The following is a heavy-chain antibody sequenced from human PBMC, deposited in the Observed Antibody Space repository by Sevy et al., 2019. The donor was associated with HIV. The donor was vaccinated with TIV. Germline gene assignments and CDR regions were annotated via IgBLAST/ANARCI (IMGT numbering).Heavy chain of an antibody. CDR1: GGSMNIYY. Sequence: SETLSLTCSVSGGSMNIYYWSWIRQPPGKRLEWIGFTYYSGTTNYNPSLKSRVTISIDTSKNQFSLKLSSVTAADTVVYYCGRVGFNWNDVDYWGQGILVTVSS. D-gene: IGHD1-20*01. CDR3: GRVGFNWNDVDY. J-gene: IGHJ4*02. V-gene: IGHV4-59*01. CDR2: TYYSGTT.